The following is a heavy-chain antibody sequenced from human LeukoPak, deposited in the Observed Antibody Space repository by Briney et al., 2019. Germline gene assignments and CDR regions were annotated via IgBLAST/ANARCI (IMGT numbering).Heavy chain of an antibody. CDR3: ARSGSYYLDDAFDI. J-gene: IGHJ3*02. V-gene: IGHV4-59*01. CDR2: IYYSGST. Sequence: SETLSLTCTVSGGSISSYYWSWIRQPPGKGLEWIGYIYYSGSTNYNPSLKSRVTIPVDTSKNQFSLKLSSVTAADTAVYYCARSGSYYLDDAFDIWGQGTMVTVSS. D-gene: IGHD1-26*01. CDR1: GGSISSYY.